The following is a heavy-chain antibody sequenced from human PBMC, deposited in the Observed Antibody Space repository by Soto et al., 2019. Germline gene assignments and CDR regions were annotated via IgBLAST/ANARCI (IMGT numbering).Heavy chain of an antibody. D-gene: IGHD6-19*01. CDR2: IYHSGST. CDR1: VYSISLGYY. Sequence: SEPLSLTCAFSVYSISLGYYWGWIRQPPGKGLEWIGSIYHSGSTYYNPSLKSRVTISVDTSKNQFSLKLSSVTAADTAVYYCARARGWNDAFDIWGQGTMVS. CDR3: ARARGWNDAFDI. V-gene: IGHV4-38-2*01. J-gene: IGHJ3*02.